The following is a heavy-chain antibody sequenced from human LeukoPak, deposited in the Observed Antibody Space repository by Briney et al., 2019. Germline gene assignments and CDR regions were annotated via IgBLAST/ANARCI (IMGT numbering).Heavy chain of an antibody. CDR2: FDPEDGET. J-gene: IGHJ4*02. D-gene: IGHD3-22*01. V-gene: IGHV1-24*01. CDR3: ANYYATLYYFDY. CDR1: GYTLTELS. Sequence: ASVKVSCKVSGYTLTELSMHRVRQAPGKGLEWMGGFDPEDGETIYAQKFQGRVTMTEDTSTDTAYMELSSLRSEDTAVYYCANYYATLYYFDYWGQGTLVTVSP.